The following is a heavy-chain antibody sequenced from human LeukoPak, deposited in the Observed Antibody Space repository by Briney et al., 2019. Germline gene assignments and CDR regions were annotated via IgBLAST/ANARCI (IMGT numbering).Heavy chain of an antibody. J-gene: IGHJ3*02. V-gene: IGHV4-59*12. CDR2: IYYSGST. CDR1: GGSISSYY. Sequence: SETLSLTCTVSGGSISSYYWSWIRQPPGKGLEWIGYIYYSGSTNYNPSLKSRVTISVDTSKNQFSLKLSSVTAADTAVYYCARANLGLDAFDIWGQGTMVTVSS. CDR3: ARANLGLDAFDI. D-gene: IGHD7-27*01.